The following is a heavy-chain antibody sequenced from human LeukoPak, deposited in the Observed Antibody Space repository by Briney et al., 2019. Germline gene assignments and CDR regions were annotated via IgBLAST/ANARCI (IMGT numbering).Heavy chain of an antibody. CDR2: INPSGGST. V-gene: IGHV1-46*01. J-gene: IGHJ6*03. CDR3: AREIGDFLSGPREYYMDV. Sequence: ASVKVSCKASGYTFTSYYMHWVRQAPGQGLEWRGIINPSGGSTSYAQKFQGRVTMTRDMSTSTAYMELSSLRSEDTAVYYCAREIGDFLSGPREYYMDVWGKGTTVTVSS. CDR1: GYTFTSYY. D-gene: IGHD3-3*01.